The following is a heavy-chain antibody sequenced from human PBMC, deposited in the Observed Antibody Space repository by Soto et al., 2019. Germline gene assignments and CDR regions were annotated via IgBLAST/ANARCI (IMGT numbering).Heavy chain of an antibody. Sequence: SETLSLTCTVSGVSISSYYWIWLRQPPGKGLEWIGYIYYSGSTNYNPSLKSRVTISVDTSKNQFSLKLSSVTAADTAVYYCATAAHDQFDYWGQGTLVTVSS. J-gene: IGHJ4*02. V-gene: IGHV4-59*01. D-gene: IGHD3-16*01. CDR2: IYYSGST. CDR1: GVSISSYY. CDR3: ATAAHDQFDY.